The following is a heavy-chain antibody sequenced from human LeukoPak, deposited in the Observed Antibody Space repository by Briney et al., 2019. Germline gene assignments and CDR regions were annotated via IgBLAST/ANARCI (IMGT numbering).Heavy chain of an antibody. CDR1: GFTFSSYG. J-gene: IGHJ5*02. D-gene: IGHD2-8*01. CDR2: IWYDGSYK. V-gene: IGHV3-33*01. Sequence: PGGSLRLSCAASGFTFSSYGMHWVRQAPGKGLEWVAVIWYDGSYKYYADSVKGRFTISRENSNNTLYLQMNSLRAEDTAVYYCARDNGGYNWFDPWGQGTLVTVPS. CDR3: ARDNGGYNWFDP.